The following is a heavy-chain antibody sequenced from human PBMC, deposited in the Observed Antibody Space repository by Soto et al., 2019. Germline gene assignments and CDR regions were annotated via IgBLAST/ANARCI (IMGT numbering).Heavy chain of an antibody. CDR3: ARVKAKGDWPYPNWFDP. J-gene: IGHJ5*02. V-gene: IGHV4-31*03. D-gene: IGHD3-9*01. CDR2: IYYSGST. Sequence: QVQLQESGPGLVKPSQTLSLTCTVSGGSISSGGYYWSWIRQHPGKGLEWIGYIYYSGSTYYNPSLKSRVTISVDTSKNQFSLKLSSVTATDTAVYYCARVKAKGDWPYPNWFDPWGQGTLVTVSS. CDR1: GGSISSGGYY.